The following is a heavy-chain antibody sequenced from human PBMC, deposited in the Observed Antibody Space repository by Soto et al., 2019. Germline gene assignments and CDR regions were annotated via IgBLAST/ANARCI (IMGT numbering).Heavy chain of an antibody. J-gene: IGHJ5*02. CDR2: IYYSGGT. V-gene: IGHV4-61*08. CDR3: TREQSDDNYFDP. Sequence: SDTLSLTCPVSGAALSSGGYFYTWFRQPPGKGLEWLGYIYYSGGTNYNPSLKSRVTISLDKSKSQFSLRLISVTAADTAVYYCTREQSDDNYFDPWGQGTLVTVSS. D-gene: IGHD6-19*01. CDR1: GAALSSGGYF.